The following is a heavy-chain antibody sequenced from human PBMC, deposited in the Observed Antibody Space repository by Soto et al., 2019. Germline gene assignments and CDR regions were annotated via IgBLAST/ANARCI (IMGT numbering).Heavy chain of an antibody. CDR3: ARENHRDDYGSGSYSYYYGMDV. CDR2: IIPILGIA. J-gene: IGHJ6*02. CDR1: GGTFSSYT. V-gene: IGHV1-69*08. D-gene: IGHD3-10*01. Sequence: QVQLVQSGAEVKNPGSSVKVSCKASGGTFSSYTISWVRRSPGQGLEWMVRIIPILGIANYAQKFQARVTITADKSTSTAYMELRSMRSEDTAVYYCARENHRDDYGSGSYSYYYGMDVWGQGTTVTVSS.